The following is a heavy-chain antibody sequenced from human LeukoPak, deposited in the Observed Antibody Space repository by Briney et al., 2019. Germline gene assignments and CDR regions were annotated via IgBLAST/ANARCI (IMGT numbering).Heavy chain of an antibody. J-gene: IGHJ4*02. D-gene: IGHD6-19*01. Sequence: PGGSLRLSCAASRFTFSSYGMHWVRQAPGKGLEWVAVISYDGSNKYYADSVKGRFTISRDNSKNTLYLQMNSLRAEDTAVYYCAKEGDSGHPPYSSGWYGIWDYWGQGTLVTVSS. CDR1: RFTFSSYG. CDR3: AKEGDSGHPPYSSGWYGIWDY. CDR2: ISYDGSNK. V-gene: IGHV3-30*18.